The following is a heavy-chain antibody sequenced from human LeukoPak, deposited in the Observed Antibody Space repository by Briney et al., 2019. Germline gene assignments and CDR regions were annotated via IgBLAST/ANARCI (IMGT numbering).Heavy chain of an antibody. J-gene: IGHJ4*02. V-gene: IGHV4-4*08. CDR2: ISSSGST. CDR1: GGSIGSYY. D-gene: IGHD1-1*01. CDR3: ARVIYNTYTNNWRFDY. Sequence: SETLSLTCTVSGGSIGSYYWSWIRQPPGKGLEWIGYISSSGSTNYIPSLKSRVTISKDMSKNQFSLKLSSVTAADTALYYCARVIYNTYTNNWRFDYWGQGILVTVSS.